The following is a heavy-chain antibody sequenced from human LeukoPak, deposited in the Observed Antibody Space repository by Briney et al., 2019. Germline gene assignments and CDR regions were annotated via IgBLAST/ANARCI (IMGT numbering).Heavy chain of an antibody. CDR3: AKAGIVVVPAVPNFDY. J-gene: IGHJ4*02. D-gene: IGHD2-2*01. CDR1: GYTFTGYY. CDR2: INPNSGGT. Sequence: ASVKVSCKASGYTFTGYYMHWVRQAPGQGLEWMGWINPNSGGTNYAQKFQGRVTMTRDTSISTAYMELSRLRSDDTAVYYCAKAGIVVVPAVPNFDYWGQGTLVTVSS. V-gene: IGHV1-2*02.